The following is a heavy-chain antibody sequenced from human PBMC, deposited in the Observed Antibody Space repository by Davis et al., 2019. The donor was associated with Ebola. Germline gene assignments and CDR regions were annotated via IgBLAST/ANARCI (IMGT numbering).Heavy chain of an antibody. CDR2: IYYTGSA. Sequence: PGGSLRLSCTVSGVSISRHYWSWIRQPPGKRLEWNGSIYYTGSAYYNSSLASRATISVDTSRKQISLKLTSLTAADAAVYYCASPHQIRGKDCFDSWGQGTLVTVSS. CDR1: GVSISRHY. V-gene: IGHV4-59*11. D-gene: IGHD2-2*01. CDR3: ASPHQIRGKDCFDS. J-gene: IGHJ4*02.